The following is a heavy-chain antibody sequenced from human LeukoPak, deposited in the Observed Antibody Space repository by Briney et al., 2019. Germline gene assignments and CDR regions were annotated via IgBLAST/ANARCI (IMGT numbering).Heavy chain of an antibody. CDR1: GYSISSGYY. V-gene: IGHV4-38-2*01. D-gene: IGHD3-16*01. CDR2: ISYSGST. J-gene: IGHJ4*02. CDR3: VRSLGGTYPFDFDF. Sequence: SETLSLTCAVSGYSISSGYYWGWIRQPPGKGLEWIGYISYSGSTYYNPSLKSRVTISVDTSKNQFSLKLSSVTAADTAVYYCVRSLGGTYPFDFDFWGQGTLVTVSS.